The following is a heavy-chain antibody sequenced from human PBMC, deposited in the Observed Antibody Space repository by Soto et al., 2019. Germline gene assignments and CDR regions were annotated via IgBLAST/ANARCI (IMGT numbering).Heavy chain of an antibody. J-gene: IGHJ4*02. Sequence: EILSRTCIVSGGCISSSGYYWGWIRQPPGKGLVWICSTYHTWCLYHKPSIKSRVIISVDTSKNKFSLKLTSVTAANTAVYYCASRYGSGSSYGYWGQGTLVTVSS. CDR2: TYHTWCL. V-gene: IGHV4-39*01. CDR3: ASRYGSGSSYGY. D-gene: IGHD3-10*01. CDR1: GGCISSSGYY.